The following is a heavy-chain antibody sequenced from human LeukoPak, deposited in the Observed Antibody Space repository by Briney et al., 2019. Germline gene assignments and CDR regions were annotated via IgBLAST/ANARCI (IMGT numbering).Heavy chain of an antibody. D-gene: IGHD2-2*01. Sequence: GASVKVSCKASGGTFSSYAISWVRQAPGQGLEWMGGIIPIFGTANYAQKFQGRVTITTDESTSTAYMELSSLRSEDTAVYYCARSPPRYCSSTSCYSSHFDYWGQGTLVTVSS. CDR3: ARSPPRYCSSTSCYSSHFDY. V-gene: IGHV1-69*05. CDR2: IIPIFGTA. CDR1: GGTFSSYA. J-gene: IGHJ4*02.